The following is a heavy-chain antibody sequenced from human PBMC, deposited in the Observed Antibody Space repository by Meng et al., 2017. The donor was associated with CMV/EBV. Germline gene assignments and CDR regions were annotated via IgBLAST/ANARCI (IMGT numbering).Heavy chain of an antibody. CDR1: GDSVSSNIAA. Sequence: TLSLTCAIPGDSVSSNIAAWNWIRQSPSSGLEWLGRTYYRSKWYNDYAVSVKSRITINPDTSKNQFSLQLNSVTPEDTAVYYCARAGGYSSSWYFDYWGQGTLVTVSS. D-gene: IGHD6-13*01. V-gene: IGHV6-1*01. CDR3: ARAGGYSSSWYFDY. J-gene: IGHJ4*02. CDR2: TYYRSKWYN.